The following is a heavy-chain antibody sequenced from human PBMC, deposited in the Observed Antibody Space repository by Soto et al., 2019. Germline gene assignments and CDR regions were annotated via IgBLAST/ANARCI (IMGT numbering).Heavy chain of an antibody. CDR2: ISAYNGNT. J-gene: IGHJ4*02. CDR1: GYTSTSYG. Sequence: ASVKVSCKASGYTSTSYGISWVRQAPGQGLEWMGWISAYNGNTNYAQKLQGRVTMTTDTSTSTAYMELRSLRSDDTAVYYCARDMLLWFGELRDYWGQGTLVTVSS. V-gene: IGHV1-18*04. CDR3: ARDMLLWFGELRDY. D-gene: IGHD3-10*01.